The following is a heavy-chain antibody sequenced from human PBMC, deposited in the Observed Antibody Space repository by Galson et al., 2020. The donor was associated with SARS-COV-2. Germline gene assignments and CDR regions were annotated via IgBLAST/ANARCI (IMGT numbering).Heavy chain of an antibody. CDR2: TFYRSKWYY. Sequence: SETLSLTCDISGDSVTSNSAAWSWIRQSPSRGLEWLGRTFYRSKWYYNYAVSVISRLIINPDASRNQFSLHLNSVTPDDTAIYYCARDGGSYGNYFGMDVWGQGTTVTVSS. CDR3: ARDGGSYGNYFGMDV. CDR1: GDSVTSNSAA. V-gene: IGHV6-1*01. J-gene: IGHJ6*02. D-gene: IGHD3-16*01.